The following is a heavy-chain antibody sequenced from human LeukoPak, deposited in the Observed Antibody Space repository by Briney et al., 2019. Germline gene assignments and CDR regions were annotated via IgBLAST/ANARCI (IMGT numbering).Heavy chain of an antibody. V-gene: IGHV4-59*01. CDR1: GGSISSYY. Sequence: SETLSLTCTVSGGSISSYYWSWIRQPPGKGLEWIGNIYDRGSTKYNPSLKSRVTISVDTSKNRFSLRLSSVTAADTAVYYCARGRTFDNWGQGTLDTVSS. CDR3: ARGRTFDN. J-gene: IGHJ4*02. CDR2: IYDRGST.